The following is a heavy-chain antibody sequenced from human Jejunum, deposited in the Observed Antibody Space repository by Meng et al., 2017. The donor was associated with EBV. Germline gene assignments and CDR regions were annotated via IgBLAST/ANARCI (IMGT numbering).Heavy chain of an antibody. V-gene: IGHV1-8*01. CDR2: INCISGNT. J-gene: IGHJ1*01. CDR1: RKTSPGYV. CDR3: ARVGNPGAEYFQH. Sequence: VRAVQSWSMVRYPGAQVKVSPEQARKTSPGYVFNRVPQLTGQALEWIGWINCISGNTGYEQKFPGRITMARATSIHTANMELSSLRSDDTDVYYCARVGNPGAEYFQHWGQGTLVTVSS. D-gene: IGHD1-14*01.